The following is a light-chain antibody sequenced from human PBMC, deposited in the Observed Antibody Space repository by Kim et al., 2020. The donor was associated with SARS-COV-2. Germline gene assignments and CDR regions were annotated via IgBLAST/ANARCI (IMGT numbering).Light chain of an antibody. CDR1: QSVSSN. J-gene: IGKJ4*01. CDR3: QQYKILPPLT. Sequence: SPGERATLACGASQSVSSNLAWYQQKPGQAPRLLIYGASTRATGIPARFSGSGSGTEFTLTISSLQSEDFAVYYCQQYKILPPLTFGGGTKVESK. V-gene: IGKV3-15*01. CDR2: GAS.